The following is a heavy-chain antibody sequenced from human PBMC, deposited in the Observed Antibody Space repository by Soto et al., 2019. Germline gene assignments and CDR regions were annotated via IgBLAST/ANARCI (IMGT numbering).Heavy chain of an antibody. D-gene: IGHD5-18*01. CDR3: ARGGYGARYFDL. CDR1: GFXXXXYW. J-gene: IGHJ2*01. Sequence: EVQLVESGGGLVXPGGSXXLSCAASGFXXXXYWMHWIXQGPGKGLVWVSGIKGDGSSTSYADSVKSRLSMSRDNAKNTVYLQINSLRAEDTAVYYCARGGYGARYFDLWGRGTLVTVSS. V-gene: IGHV3-74*01. CDR2: IKGDGSST.